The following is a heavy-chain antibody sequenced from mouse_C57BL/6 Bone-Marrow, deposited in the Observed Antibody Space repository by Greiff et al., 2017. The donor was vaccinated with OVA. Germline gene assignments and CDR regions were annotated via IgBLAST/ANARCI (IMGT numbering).Heavy chain of an antibody. CDR3: ARGHGSSYWYFDV. J-gene: IGHJ1*03. V-gene: IGHV1-26*01. CDR1: GYTFTDYY. D-gene: IGHD1-1*01. Sequence: EVQLQQSGPELVKPGASVKISCKASGYTFTDYYMNWVKQSHGKSLEWIGDINPNNGGTSYNQKFKGKATLTVDKSSSTAYMELRSLTSEDSAVYYCARGHGSSYWYFDVWGTGTTVTVSS. CDR2: INPNNGGT.